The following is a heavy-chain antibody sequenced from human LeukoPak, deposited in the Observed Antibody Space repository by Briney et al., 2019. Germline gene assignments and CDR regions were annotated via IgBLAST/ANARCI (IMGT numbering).Heavy chain of an antibody. V-gene: IGHV4-34*01. CDR2: INHSGST. CDR3: ARGALIRADAFDI. D-gene: IGHD2/OR15-2a*01. Sequence: PSETLSLTCAVYGGSFSGYYWSGIRQPPGKGLEWIGEINHSGSTNYNPSLKSRVTISVDPSKIQFSLKLSSVTAADTAVYYCARGALIRADAFDIWGQGTMVTVSS. CDR1: GGSFSGYY. J-gene: IGHJ3*02.